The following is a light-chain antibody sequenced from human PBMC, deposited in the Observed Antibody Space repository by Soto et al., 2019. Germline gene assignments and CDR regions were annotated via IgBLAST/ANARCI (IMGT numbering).Light chain of an antibody. CDR1: QSVLYSINAKNY. CDR2: WAS. J-gene: IGKJ1*01. V-gene: IGKV4-1*01. Sequence: DIVMTQSPDSLAVSLGESVSINCKSSQSVLYSINAKNYLAWYQQKPGQPPKVLIHWASTRESGVPDRFSGSGSGKDFSLTISRLQAEDVAVYFCQQYYSVPRTFGQGTRVEIK. CDR3: QQYYSVPRT.